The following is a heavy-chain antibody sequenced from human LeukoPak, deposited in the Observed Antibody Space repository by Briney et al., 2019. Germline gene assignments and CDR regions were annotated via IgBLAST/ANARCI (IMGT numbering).Heavy chain of an antibody. J-gene: IGHJ5*02. V-gene: IGHV4-34*01. Sequence: SETLSLTCTVSGGSISSYYWSWIRQPPGKGLEWIGEINHSGSTNYNPSLKSRVTISVDTSKNQFSLKLSSVTAADTAVYYCARSRGGAAAGRDNWFDPWGQGTLVTVSS. D-gene: IGHD6-13*01. CDR1: GGSISSYY. CDR2: INHSGST. CDR3: ARSRGGAAAGRDNWFDP.